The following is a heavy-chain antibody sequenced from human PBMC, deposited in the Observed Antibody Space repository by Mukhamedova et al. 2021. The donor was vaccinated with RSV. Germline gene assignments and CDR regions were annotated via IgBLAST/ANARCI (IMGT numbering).Heavy chain of an antibody. CDR2: IYSGGST. J-gene: IGHJ4*02. Sequence: GLEWVSVIYSGGSTYYVDSVKGRFTISRDNSKNTLYLQMNSLRAEDTAVYYCARGKWYFDYWGQGTLVTVSS. V-gene: IGHV3-53*01. D-gene: IGHD1-26*01. CDR3: ARGKWYFDY.